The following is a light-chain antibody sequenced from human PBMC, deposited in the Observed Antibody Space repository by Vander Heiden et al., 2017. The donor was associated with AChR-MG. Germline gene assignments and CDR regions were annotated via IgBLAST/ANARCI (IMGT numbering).Light chain of an antibody. V-gene: IGLV2-8*01. J-gene: IGLJ1*01. Sequence: QSALTQPSSASGSPGQSVTISCTGTSSYVGDYNYVSWYQQHPGEAPKRIIYEVTRRPSGVPDRFSGSKSGNTASLTVSGLQPEDEADYYCSSYAGTNNTYVFGTGTKVTVL. CDR3: SSYAGTNNTYV. CDR1: SSYVGDYNY. CDR2: EVT.